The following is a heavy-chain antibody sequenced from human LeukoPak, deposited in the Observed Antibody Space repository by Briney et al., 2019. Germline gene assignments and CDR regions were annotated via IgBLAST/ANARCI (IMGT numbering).Heavy chain of an antibody. CDR1: GFTFDDYA. D-gene: IGHD3-16*02. J-gene: IGHJ4*02. Sequence: PGGSLRLSCAASGFTFDDYAMHWVRQAPGKGLEWVSGISWNSGSIGYADSVKGRFTISRDNAKNSLYLQMNSLRAEDTAVYYCASRAMTVNYWGQGTLVTVSS. CDR2: ISWNSGSI. V-gene: IGHV3-9*01. CDR3: ASRAMTVNY.